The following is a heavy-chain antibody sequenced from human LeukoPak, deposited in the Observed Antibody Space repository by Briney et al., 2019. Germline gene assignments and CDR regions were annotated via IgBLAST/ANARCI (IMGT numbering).Heavy chain of an antibody. J-gene: IGHJ4*02. D-gene: IGHD3-3*01. CDR2: ISSAGGTI. V-gene: IGHV3-11*01. CDR1: EFTFTTYW. CDR3: ARGRGGTSDYYPFYFDY. Sequence: PGRSLRLSCAASEFTFTTYWMSWICLAPGKGLECIPYISSAGGTIYYADSVKGRFTISRDNAKNSLYLQVNSLRAEDTALYHCARGRGGTSDYYPFYFDYWGQGALVMVSS.